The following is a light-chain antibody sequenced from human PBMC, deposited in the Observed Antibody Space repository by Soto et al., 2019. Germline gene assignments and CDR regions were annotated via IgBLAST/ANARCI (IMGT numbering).Light chain of an antibody. CDR3: QSFDSSLNGWV. CDR1: TSNIGAGYD. Sequence: QSVLTQPPSVSGAPGQRVTISCSGSTSNIGAGYDVHWYQQVPGTAPKLLIYGNTNRPSGVPARFSDSKSGNSASLAITGLQAEDEADYYCQSFDSSLNGWVFGGGTKLTVL. CDR2: GNT. V-gene: IGLV1-40*01. J-gene: IGLJ3*02.